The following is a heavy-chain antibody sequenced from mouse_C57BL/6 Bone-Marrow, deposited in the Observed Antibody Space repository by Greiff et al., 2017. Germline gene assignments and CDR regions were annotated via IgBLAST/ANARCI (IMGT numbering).Heavy chain of an antibody. CDR3: ARSSDGSSFFDY. CDR2: IVPSDSYT. Sequence: QVQLQQPGAELVMPGASVKLSCKASGYTFTSYWMHWVKQRPGQGLEWSGEIVPSDSYTNYNQKFKGKSTLTLEKSSSTAYMQLSSLTSEDSAVYYCARSSDGSSFFDYWGQGTTLTVSS. J-gene: IGHJ2*01. CDR1: GYTFTSYW. V-gene: IGHV1-69*01. D-gene: IGHD1-1*01.